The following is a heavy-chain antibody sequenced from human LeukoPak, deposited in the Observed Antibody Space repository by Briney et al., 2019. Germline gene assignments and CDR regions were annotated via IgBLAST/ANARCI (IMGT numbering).Heavy chain of an antibody. CDR3: AREGPHSSGWYGPLDY. J-gene: IGHJ4*02. CDR2: ISWNSGSI. V-gene: IGHV3-9*01. D-gene: IGHD6-19*01. CDR1: GFTFDDYA. Sequence: PGGSLRLSCVASGFTFDDYAMHWVRQAPGKGLEWVSGISWNSGSIGYADSVKGRFTISRDNAKNSLYLQMNSLRAEDTAVYYCAREGPHSSGWYGPLDYWGQGTLVTVSS.